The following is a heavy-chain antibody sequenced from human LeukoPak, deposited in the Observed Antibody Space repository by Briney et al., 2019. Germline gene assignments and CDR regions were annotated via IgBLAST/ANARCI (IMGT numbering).Heavy chain of an antibody. CDR2: MFYSGST. Sequence: SETLSLTCTVSGGSISSSDYYWGWIRQPPGKGLEWIGSMFYSGSTYYNPSLKSRVAISVDTSKNQFSLKLSSVTAADTAVYYCASSRGSGTYYTPWFDYWGQGTLVTASS. CDR3: ASSRGSGTYYTPWFDY. CDR1: GGSISSSDYY. J-gene: IGHJ4*02. V-gene: IGHV4-39*01. D-gene: IGHD3-10*01.